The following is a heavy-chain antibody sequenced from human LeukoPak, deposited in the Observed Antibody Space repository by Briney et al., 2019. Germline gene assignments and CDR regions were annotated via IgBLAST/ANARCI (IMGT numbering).Heavy chain of an antibody. CDR1: GGSISSGDLY. D-gene: IGHD3-16*01. V-gene: IGHV4-30-4*08. CDR2: IYYSGST. Sequence: PSQTLSLTCTVSGGSISSGDLYWSWIRQPPGKGLEWIGYIYYSGSTYYNPSLKSRITMSVDTSKNHFSLKLTSVTAADTAVYYCARGLCQWGNWFDPWGQGTLVTVSS. CDR3: ARGLCQWGNWFDP. J-gene: IGHJ5*02.